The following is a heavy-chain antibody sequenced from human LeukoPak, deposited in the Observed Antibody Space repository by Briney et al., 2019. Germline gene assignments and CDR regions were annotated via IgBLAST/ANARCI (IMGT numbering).Heavy chain of an antibody. V-gene: IGHV3-30*02. CDR2: IRYDGSNK. Sequence: GGSLRLSCAACGFTFSSYGMHWVRQAPGKGLEWVAFIRYDGSNKYYADSVKGRFTISRDNSKNTLYLQMNSLRAEDTAVYYCAKYGAYCSSTSCYRGYYYYYMDVWGKGTTVTVSS. CDR3: AKYGAYCSSTSCYRGYYYYYMDV. J-gene: IGHJ6*03. CDR1: GFTFSSYG. D-gene: IGHD2-2*02.